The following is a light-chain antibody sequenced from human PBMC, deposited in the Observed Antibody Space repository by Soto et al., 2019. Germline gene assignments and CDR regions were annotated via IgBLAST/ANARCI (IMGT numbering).Light chain of an antibody. CDR1: QSVLYSSNNRDS. CDR3: HQYYSTMYT. V-gene: IGKV4-1*01. CDR2: WAS. Sequence: DSVMTQSPDSLAVSLGERATINCKSSQSVLYSSNNRDSLAWYQQKPGLHPKLLLYWASIRASGVPDRFSGGGAWTDFTLTISSLQAEDVAVYYCHQYYSTMYTFGQGTKLEIK. J-gene: IGKJ2*01.